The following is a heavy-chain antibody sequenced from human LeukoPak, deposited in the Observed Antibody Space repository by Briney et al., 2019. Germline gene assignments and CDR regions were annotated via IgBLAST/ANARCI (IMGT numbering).Heavy chain of an antibody. J-gene: IGHJ4*02. D-gene: IGHD3-10*01. Sequence: GGSLRLSCAASGFTFSSYAMHWVRQAPGKGLEWVAVISYDGSNKYYADSVKGRFTISRDNSKNTLYLQMNSLRAEDTAVYYCARDRPGGYYFDYWGQGTLVTVSS. CDR1: GFTFSSYA. CDR3: ARDRPGGYYFDY. V-gene: IGHV3-30-3*01. CDR2: ISYDGSNK.